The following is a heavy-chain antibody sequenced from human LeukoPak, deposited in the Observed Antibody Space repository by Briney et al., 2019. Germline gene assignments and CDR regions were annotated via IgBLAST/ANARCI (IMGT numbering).Heavy chain of an antibody. CDR3: ARDQSSSSGWYSPAVDY. J-gene: IGHJ4*02. CDR1: GFTFSSYS. D-gene: IGHD6-19*01. Sequence: GGSLRLSCAASGFTFSSYSMNWVRQAPGKGLEWVSYISSSSSTIYYADSVKGRFTISRDNAKNSLYPQMNSLRAEDTAVYYCARDQSSSSGWYSPAVDYWGQGTLVTVSS. CDR2: ISSSSSTI. V-gene: IGHV3-48*01.